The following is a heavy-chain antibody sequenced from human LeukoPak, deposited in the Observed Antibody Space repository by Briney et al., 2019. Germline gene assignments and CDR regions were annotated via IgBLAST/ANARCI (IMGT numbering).Heavy chain of an antibody. CDR3: ARDGSSGWYSDY. Sequence: GGSLRLSCAVSGFTFDGHGMSWVRQAPGKGLEWVGGISWNGGSTDYADSVKGRFTISRDNAKNSLYLQMNSVRADDTVLYYCARDGSSGWYSDYWGQGTLVTVSS. D-gene: IGHD6-19*01. J-gene: IGHJ4*02. CDR2: ISWNGGST. V-gene: IGHV3-20*04. CDR1: GFTFDGHG.